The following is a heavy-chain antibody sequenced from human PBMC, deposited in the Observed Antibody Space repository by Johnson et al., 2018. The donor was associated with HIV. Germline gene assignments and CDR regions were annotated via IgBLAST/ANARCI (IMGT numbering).Heavy chain of an antibody. CDR2: INWNGGTI. CDR1: GFTFNDYA. Sequence: VQLVESGGGLVQPGGSLRLSCVASGFTFNDYAMHWVRQAPGEGLEWVSGINWNGGTIYYADSVKGRFTISRDNAKNSLYLQMNSLRAEDTAVYHCARGRIPATIAIDIWGQGTMVTVSS. CDR3: ARGRIPATIAIDI. D-gene: IGHD2-2*01. V-gene: IGHV3-9*01. J-gene: IGHJ3*02.